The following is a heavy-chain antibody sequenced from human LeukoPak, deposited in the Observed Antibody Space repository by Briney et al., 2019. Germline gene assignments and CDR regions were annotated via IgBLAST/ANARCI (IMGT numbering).Heavy chain of an antibody. J-gene: IGHJ2*01. CDR1: GGSISSSSYY. Sequence: SETLSLTCTISGGSISSSSYYWGGIRRPPGKGLEWVGSIFYSGSTYYNPSLKSRVTISVDTSKNQFSLNLSSVTAADTAVYYCARPATVTTSFWYFDLWGRGTLVTVSS. CDR2: IFYSGST. V-gene: IGHV4-39*01. CDR3: ARPATVTTSFWYFDL. D-gene: IGHD4-17*01.